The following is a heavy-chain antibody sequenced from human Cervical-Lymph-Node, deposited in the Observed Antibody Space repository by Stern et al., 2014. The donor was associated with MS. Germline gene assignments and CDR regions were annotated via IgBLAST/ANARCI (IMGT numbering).Heavy chain of an antibody. CDR3: ARVGTYYYGPGYQAGYDS. Sequence: QVQLVQSGAEVKKPGSSVRVSCKASGGTFSRYVISWVRPAPGQGLEWMGRIIPVIGKPYYAQKFQGRVTITADTSTSTAYMELSSLRSEDTAVYYCARVGTYYYGPGYQAGYDSWGQGTLVTVSS. CDR1: GGTFSRYV. CDR2: IIPVIGKP. D-gene: IGHD3-10*01. V-gene: IGHV1-69*04. J-gene: IGHJ4*02.